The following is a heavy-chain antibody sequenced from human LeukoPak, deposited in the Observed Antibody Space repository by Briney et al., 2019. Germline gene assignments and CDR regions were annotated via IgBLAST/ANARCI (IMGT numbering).Heavy chain of an antibody. V-gene: IGHV3-33*01. CDR1: GFTFSTYG. Sequence: LGGSLRLSCAASGFTFSTYGMHWVRQAPGKGLECLAVIGNDGSNKYYADSVKGRFTISRDNSKNTLYLQMNSLRAEDSAVYYCARDGYGYFDYWGQGTLVTVSS. CDR2: IGNDGSNK. D-gene: IGHD5-18*01. J-gene: IGHJ4*02. CDR3: ARDGYGYFDY.